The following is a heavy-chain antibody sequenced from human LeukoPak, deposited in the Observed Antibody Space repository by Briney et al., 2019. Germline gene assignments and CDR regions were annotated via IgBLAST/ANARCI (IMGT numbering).Heavy chain of an antibody. CDR3: ARSVYTYGSFDF. CDR1: GYTFTAYC. D-gene: IGHD2-15*01. V-gene: IGHV1-2*02. Sequence: ASVKVSCKASGYTFTAYCMHWVRQAPGQGLEWMGWINPNGGGTYYAQKFQARVTMTRDTSTSTAYMELSSLRSDDAAVYYCARSVYTYGSFDFWGQGTLVTVSS. J-gene: IGHJ4*02. CDR2: INPNGGGT.